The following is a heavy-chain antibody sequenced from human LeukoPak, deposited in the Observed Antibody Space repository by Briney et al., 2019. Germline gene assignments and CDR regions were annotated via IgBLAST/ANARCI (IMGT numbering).Heavy chain of an antibody. D-gene: IGHD3-22*01. Sequence: SVKVSCKASGYTFTNYYIHWVRQAPGQGLEWMGGIIPIFGTANYAQKFQGRVTITADESTRTAYMEPRTLRSEDTAIYYCARGSGETGGYYYVYWGRGTPVTVSS. CDR2: IIPIFGTA. J-gene: IGHJ4*02. CDR1: GYTFTNYY. V-gene: IGHV1-69*13. CDR3: ARGSGETGGYYYVY.